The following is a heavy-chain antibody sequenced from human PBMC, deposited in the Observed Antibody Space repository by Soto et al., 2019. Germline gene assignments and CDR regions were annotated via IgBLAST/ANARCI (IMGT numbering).Heavy chain of an antibody. Sequence: ASVKVSCKASGYTFTRYDINWVRQATGQGLEWMGWMNPNSGNTGYAQKFQGRVTMTRNTSISTAYMELSSLRSEDTAVYYCAKEYSSSPFGYYYGMDVWGQGTTVTVSS. CDR2: MNPNSGNT. CDR3: AKEYSSSPFGYYYGMDV. V-gene: IGHV1-8*01. D-gene: IGHD6-6*01. J-gene: IGHJ6*02. CDR1: GYTFTRYD.